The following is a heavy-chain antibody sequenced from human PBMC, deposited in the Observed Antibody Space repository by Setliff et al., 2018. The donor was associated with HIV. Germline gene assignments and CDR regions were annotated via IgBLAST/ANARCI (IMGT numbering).Heavy chain of an antibody. D-gene: IGHD4-17*01. CDR3: ARGAQDYEDYYFDY. Sequence: ASVKVSCKASGYTFTTYAMHWVRQAPGQRLEWMGWINAGNGNTKYSQKFQGRVTITRDTSASTAYMELSSLRSDDTALYYCARGAQDYEDYYFDYWGQGTLVTVSS. J-gene: IGHJ4*02. V-gene: IGHV1-3*01. CDR1: GYTFTTYA. CDR2: INAGNGNT.